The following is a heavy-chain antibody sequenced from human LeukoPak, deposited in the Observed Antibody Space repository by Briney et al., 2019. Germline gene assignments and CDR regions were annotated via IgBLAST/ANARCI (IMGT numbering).Heavy chain of an antibody. D-gene: IGHD3-10*01. CDR3: ARDVVRGGYFDY. CDR2: IYHSGST. Sequence: SETLSLTCSVSDYSISSGYYWGWIRQPPGKGLEWIGSIYHSGSTYYNPSLKSRVTISVDTSKNQFSLKLSSVTAADTAVYYCARDVVRGGYFDYWGQGTLVTVSS. V-gene: IGHV4-38-2*02. J-gene: IGHJ4*02. CDR1: DYSISSGYY.